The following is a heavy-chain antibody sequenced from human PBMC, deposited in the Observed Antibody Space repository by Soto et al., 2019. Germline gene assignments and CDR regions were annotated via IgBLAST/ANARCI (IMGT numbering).Heavy chain of an antibody. J-gene: IGHJ6*02. CDR1: GFTFSSYT. V-gene: IGHV3-21*01. Sequence: GGSLRLSCAASGFTFSSYTMNWVRQAPGKGLEWVSSISSSNTYIYYADSVKGRFTISRDNAKNSLYLQMNSLRAEDTAVYYCARDDCSGGSCYYYYYGMDVGGQGTTVTVS. D-gene: IGHD2-15*01. CDR3: ARDDCSGGSCYYYYYGMDV. CDR2: ISSSNTYI.